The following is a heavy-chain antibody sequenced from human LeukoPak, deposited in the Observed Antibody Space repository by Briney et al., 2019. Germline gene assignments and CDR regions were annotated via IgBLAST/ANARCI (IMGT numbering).Heavy chain of an antibody. Sequence: SETLSLACAVYGGSFSGYYWSWIRQPPGKGLEWIGEINHSGSTNYNPSLKSRVTISVDTSKNQFSLKLSSVTAADTAVYYCARTAYSSSSNWFDPWGQGTLVTVSS. CDR2: INHSGST. D-gene: IGHD6-6*01. CDR1: GGSFSGYY. J-gene: IGHJ5*02. CDR3: ARTAYSSSSNWFDP. V-gene: IGHV4-34*01.